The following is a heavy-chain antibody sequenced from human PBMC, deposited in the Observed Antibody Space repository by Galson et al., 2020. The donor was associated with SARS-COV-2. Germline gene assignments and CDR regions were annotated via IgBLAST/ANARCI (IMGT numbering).Heavy chain of an antibody. J-gene: IGHJ5*02. Sequence: GEPLKISCAASGFTFSSYGMHWVRQAPGKGLEWVAVISYDGSNTYYADSVKGRFTISRDNSKNTLFLQMNSLRPEDTAVYYCASAPRYCTSTICYLRRFDPWGQGTLVTVSS. V-gene: IGHV3-30*03. CDR2: ISYDGSNT. CDR1: GFTFSSYG. CDR3: ASAPRYCTSTICYLRRFDP. D-gene: IGHD2-2*01.